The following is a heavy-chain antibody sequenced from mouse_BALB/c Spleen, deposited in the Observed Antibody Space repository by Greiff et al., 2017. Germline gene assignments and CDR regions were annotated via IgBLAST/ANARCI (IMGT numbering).Heavy chain of an antibody. CDR2: ISYSGST. CDR1: GYSITSDYA. Sequence: EVQLQQSGPGLVKPSQSLSLTCTVTGYSITSDYAWYWIRQFPGNKLEWMGYISYSGSTSYNPSLKSRISITRDTSKNQFFLQLNSVTTEDTATYYCAISPYGPYAMDYWGQGTSVTVSS. J-gene: IGHJ4*01. V-gene: IGHV3-2*02. D-gene: IGHD1-1*02. CDR3: AISPYGPYAMDY.